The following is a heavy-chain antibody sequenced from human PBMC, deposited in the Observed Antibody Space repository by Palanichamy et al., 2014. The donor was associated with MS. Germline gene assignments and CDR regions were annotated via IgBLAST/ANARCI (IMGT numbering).Heavy chain of an antibody. CDR2: IYYSGST. CDR3: ARVVLTGTGYFDL. Sequence: VQLQESGPGLVKPSQTLSLACTVSGGSISSGSYYWSWIRQHPGKGLEWIGYIYYSGSTYYNPSLKSRITISKDTSKNQFSLKLTSVTVADTAVYYCARVVLTGTGYFDLWGQGTLVTVSS. D-gene: IGHD1-20*01. V-gene: IGHV4-31*03. CDR1: GGSISSGSYY. J-gene: IGHJ4*02.